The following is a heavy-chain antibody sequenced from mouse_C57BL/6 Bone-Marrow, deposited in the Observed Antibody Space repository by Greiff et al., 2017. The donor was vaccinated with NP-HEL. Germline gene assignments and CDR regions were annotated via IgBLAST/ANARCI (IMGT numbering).Heavy chain of an antibody. CDR2: ISNGGGST. CDR1: GFTFSDYY. D-gene: IGHD2-5*01. CDR3: ARRGIVTLDY. Sequence: EVKLEESGGGLVQPGGSLKLSCAASGFTFSDYYMYWVRQTPEKRLEWVAYISNGGGSTYYPDTVKGRFTISRDNAKNTLYLQMSRLKSEDTAMYYCARRGIVTLDYWGQGTTLTVSS. J-gene: IGHJ2*01. V-gene: IGHV5-12*01.